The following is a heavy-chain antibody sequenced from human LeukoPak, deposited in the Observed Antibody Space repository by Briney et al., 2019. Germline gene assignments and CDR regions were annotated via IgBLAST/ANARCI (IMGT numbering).Heavy chain of an antibody. CDR1: GDSISSSYYF. J-gene: IGHJ5*02. D-gene: IGHD1-26*01. V-gene: IGHV4-39*07. Sequence: SETLSLTCTVSGDSISSSYYFWGWIRQPPGKGLEWIGEINHSGSTNYNPSLKSRVTISVDTSKNQFSLKLSSVTAADTAVYYCARRAFRRSWFDPWGQGTLVTVSS. CDR3: ARRAFRRSWFDP. CDR2: INHSGST.